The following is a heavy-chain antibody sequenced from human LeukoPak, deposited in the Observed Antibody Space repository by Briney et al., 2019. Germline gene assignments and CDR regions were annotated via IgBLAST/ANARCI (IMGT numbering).Heavy chain of an antibody. CDR1: GYTFTDYY. D-gene: IGHD4-11*01. V-gene: IGHV1-69-2*01. CDR3: ATDRTTGDY. J-gene: IGHJ4*02. Sequence: GASVKVSCKASGYTFTDYYMHWVQQAPGKGLEWMGRVDPEDGETIYAEKFQGRVTMTEDTSTDTAYMELSSLRSEDTAVYYCATDRTTGDYWGQGTLVTVSS. CDR2: VDPEDGET.